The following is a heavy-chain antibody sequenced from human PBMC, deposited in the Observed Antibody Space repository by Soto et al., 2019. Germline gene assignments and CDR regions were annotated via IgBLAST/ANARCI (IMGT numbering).Heavy chain of an antibody. V-gene: IGHV3-23*01. J-gene: IGHJ4*02. Sequence: GGSLRLSCAASGFTFSSHVMNWVRQAPGKGLEWVAAISGGGGTTYYGDSVEGRFTISRDNSKNTLYLQMNSLRAEDTAVYYCAKDQGSSWYEIDYWGQGTLVTVSS. CDR3: AKDQGSSWYEIDY. CDR1: GFTFSSHV. D-gene: IGHD6-13*01. CDR2: ISGGGGTT.